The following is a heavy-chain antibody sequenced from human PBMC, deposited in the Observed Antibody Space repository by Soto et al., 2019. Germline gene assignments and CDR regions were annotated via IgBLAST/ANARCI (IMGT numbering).Heavy chain of an antibody. CDR1: GFTFSSYA. Sequence: GGSLRLSCAASGFTFSSYAMSWVRQAPGKXLEWVSAISGSGGSTYYADSVKARFTISRDNSKNTLYLQMNSLRAEDTAVYYCAKDRGRITIFGVGLLHYRMDVWGQGTTVTVSS. J-gene: IGHJ6*02. V-gene: IGHV3-23*01. D-gene: IGHD3-3*01. CDR2: ISGSGGST. CDR3: AKDRGRITIFGVGLLHYRMDV.